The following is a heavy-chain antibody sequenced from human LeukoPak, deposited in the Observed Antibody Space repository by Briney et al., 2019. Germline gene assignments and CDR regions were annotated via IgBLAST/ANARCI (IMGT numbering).Heavy chain of an antibody. CDR1: GFTFSDYA. J-gene: IGHJ4*02. D-gene: IGHD2-2*01. V-gene: IGHV3-23*01. CDR3: ARSQPSARRFDY. CDR2: LGGSGGDT. Sequence: PGGSLRLSCAASGFTFSDYAMFWVRQAPGKGLEWVSALGGSGGDTYYADSVKGRFTISRDNSENMLYLQMNSLRAEDTAVYYCARSQPSARRFDYWGQRTLVTLSS.